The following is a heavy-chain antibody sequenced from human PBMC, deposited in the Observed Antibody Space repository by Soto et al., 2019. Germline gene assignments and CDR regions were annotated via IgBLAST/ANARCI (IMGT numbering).Heavy chain of an antibody. CDR2: ISGCGGTT. Sequence: EVQLLESGGGLVQPGGSLKLSCAASGFTFSSYAMRWVRQVPGKGLEWVSGISGCGGTTYYPDSVKGRFTISRDNSKNTLYLQMSSLRADDTAVYYCGKTKAEAAQYYYDGMDVWGQGTTVTVSS. J-gene: IGHJ6*02. CDR3: GKTKAEAAQYYYDGMDV. V-gene: IGHV3-23*01. D-gene: IGHD6-13*01. CDR1: GFTFSSYA.